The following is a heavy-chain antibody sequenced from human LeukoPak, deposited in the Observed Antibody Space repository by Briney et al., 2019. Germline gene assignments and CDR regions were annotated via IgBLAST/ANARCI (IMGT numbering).Heavy chain of an antibody. CDR1: GGTFSSYA. J-gene: IGHJ5*02. Sequence: SVKVSCKASGGTFSSYAISWVRQAPGQGLEWMGGIIPIFGTANYAQKFQGRVTITTDESTSTAYMELSSLTSEDTAVYYCARDQGYSYGQGASDWFDPWGQGTLVTVSS. D-gene: IGHD5-18*01. V-gene: IGHV1-69*05. CDR2: IIPIFGTA. CDR3: ARDQGYSYGQGASDWFDP.